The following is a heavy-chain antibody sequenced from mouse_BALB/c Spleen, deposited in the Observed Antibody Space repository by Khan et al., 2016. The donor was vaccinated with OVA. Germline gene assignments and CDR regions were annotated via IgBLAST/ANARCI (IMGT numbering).Heavy chain of an antibody. J-gene: IGHJ2*01. D-gene: IGHD1-1*01. CDR1: GYTFTSYW. CDR3: ARGGITTGYFDY. Sequence: QVQLKESGTELARPGASVKLSCKASGYTFTSYWMQWVKQRPGQGLEWIGAVYPGDGNTRYTQKFKGKATLTADKSSSTAYIQLSSLASEDSAVYYCARGGITTGYFDYWGKGTTRTVSS. V-gene: IGHV1-87*01. CDR2: VYPGDGNT.